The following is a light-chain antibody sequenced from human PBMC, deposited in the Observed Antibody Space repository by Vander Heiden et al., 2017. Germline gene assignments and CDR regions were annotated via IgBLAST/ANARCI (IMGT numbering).Light chain of an antibody. CDR2: GAS. CDR3: QQDDSSPKT. CDR1: QGIRND. Sequence: AVQMTHSPSSLSASVGDRVTITCRASQGIRNDLGWYQQKPGQAPKVLIYGASTLHSGVPSRFSGSGSGTDFVLTISGLQPEDSATYCCQQDDSSPKTFGQGTKVEIK. J-gene: IGKJ1*01. V-gene: IGKV1-6*01.